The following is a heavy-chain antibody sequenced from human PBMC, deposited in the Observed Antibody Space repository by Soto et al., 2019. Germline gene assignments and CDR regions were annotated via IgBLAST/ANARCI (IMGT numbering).Heavy chain of an antibody. CDR3: ARSGTLGYCSSTSCPEYFQH. Sequence: ASVKVSCKASGYTFTSYVMHWVRQAPGQRLEWMGWINAGNGNTKYSQKFQGRVTITRDTSASTAYMELSSLRSEDTAVYYCARSGTLGYCSSTSCPEYFQHWGQGTLVTVSS. J-gene: IGHJ1*01. V-gene: IGHV1-3*01. CDR1: GYTFTSYV. CDR2: INAGNGNT. D-gene: IGHD2-2*01.